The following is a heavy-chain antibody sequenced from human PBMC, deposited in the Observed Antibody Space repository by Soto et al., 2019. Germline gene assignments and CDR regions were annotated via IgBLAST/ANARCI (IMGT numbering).Heavy chain of an antibody. CDR2: IYHSGST. D-gene: IGHD3-3*01. Sequence: PSETLSLTCAVSGGSISSSNWWSWVRQPPGKGLEWIGEIYHSGSTNYNPSLKSRVTISVDKSKNQFSLKLSSVTAADTAVYYCARDQVLRFLEWYHRNYYFDYWGQGTLVTVSS. CDR3: ARDQVLRFLEWYHRNYYFDY. J-gene: IGHJ4*02. V-gene: IGHV4-4*02. CDR1: GGSISSSNW.